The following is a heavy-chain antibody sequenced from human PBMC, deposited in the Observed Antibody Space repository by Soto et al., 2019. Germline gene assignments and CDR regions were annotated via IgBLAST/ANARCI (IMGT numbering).Heavy chain of an antibody. J-gene: IGHJ4*02. CDR3: AGEQSSGSDY. CDR1: GGSISSGDYY. V-gene: IGHV4-30-4*01. Sequence: PPETLSLTCTVSGGSISSGDYYWSWIRQPPGKGLEWIGYIYYSGSTYYNPSLKSRVTISVDTSKNQFSLKLSSVTAADTAVYCWAGEQSSGSDYWGQGTLVTVSS. D-gene: IGHD3-22*01. CDR2: IYYSGST.